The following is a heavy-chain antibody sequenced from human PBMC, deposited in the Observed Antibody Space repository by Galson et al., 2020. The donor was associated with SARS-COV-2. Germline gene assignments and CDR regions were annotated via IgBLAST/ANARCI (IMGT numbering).Heavy chain of an antibody. CDR3: ARVLGDDDDGNRFEI. V-gene: IGHV3-66*01. CDR1: GFTFTSNS. CDR2: IYGGGDNT. J-gene: IGHJ3*02. Sequence: GESLKISCAASGFTFTSNSMSWVRQAPGKGLEWVSVIYGGGDNTHYADSVQGRFSISRDSSKNTLNLQMNSLRADDTAVYYCARVLGDDDDGNRFEIWGHGTMVTVSS. D-gene: IGHD3-3*02.